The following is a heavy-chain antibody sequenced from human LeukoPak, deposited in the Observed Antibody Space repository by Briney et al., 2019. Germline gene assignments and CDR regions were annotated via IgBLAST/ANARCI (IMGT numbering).Heavy chain of an antibody. Sequence: SETLSLTCTVSGGSISSYYWSWVRPPPGKGLEWIGYIYYSGSTNYNPSLKSRVTISVDTSKNQFSLKLSSVTAADTAVYYCARITGTTHRFDYWGQGTLVTVSS. D-gene: IGHD1-20*01. CDR2: IYYSGST. J-gene: IGHJ4*02. CDR3: ARITGTTHRFDY. V-gene: IGHV4-59*01. CDR1: GGSISSYY.